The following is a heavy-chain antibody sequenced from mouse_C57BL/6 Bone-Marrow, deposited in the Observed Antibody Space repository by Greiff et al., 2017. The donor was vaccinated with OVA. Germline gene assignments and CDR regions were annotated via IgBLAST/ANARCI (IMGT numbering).Heavy chain of an antibody. CDR2: IHPNSGST. Sequence: QVQLQQPGAELVKPGASVKLSCKASGYSFTSYCMHWVKQRPGQGLEWIGMIHPNSGSTNYTEKFKSKATLTVDKSSSTAYMHLSSLTSEDYSDDYCARSLLCAMDYWGQGTSVTVSS. CDR1: GYSFTSYC. V-gene: IGHV1-64*01. D-gene: IGHD2-1*01. CDR3: ARSLLCAMDY. J-gene: IGHJ4*01.